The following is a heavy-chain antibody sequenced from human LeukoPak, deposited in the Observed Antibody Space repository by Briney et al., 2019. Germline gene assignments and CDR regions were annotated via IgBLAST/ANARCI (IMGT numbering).Heavy chain of an antibody. CDR1: GFTFSSYF. Sequence: SGGSLRLSCAASGFTFSSYFMHWVRQAPGKGLEWVAFISYDGGNKYYADSVKGRFTISRENSKNTLYLQMNSLRTEDTAVYYCAKDLGYSGSYIECWGQGTLVSVSS. CDR3: AKDLGYSGSYIEC. V-gene: IGHV3-30*18. D-gene: IGHD1-26*01. J-gene: IGHJ4*02. CDR2: ISYDGGNK.